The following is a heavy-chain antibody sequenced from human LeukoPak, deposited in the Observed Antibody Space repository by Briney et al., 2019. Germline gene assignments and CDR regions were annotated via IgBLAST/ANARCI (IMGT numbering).Heavy chain of an antibody. D-gene: IGHD6-6*01. V-gene: IGHV4-31*03. CDR1: GGSISSGGYY. CDR3: ARFNLAARVYYFDY. Sequence: SETLSLTCTVSGGSISSGGYYWSWIRQHPGKGLEWIGHIYYSGSTYYNPSLKSRVTISVDTSKNQFSLKLSSVTAADTAVYYCARFNLAARVYYFDYWGQGTLVTVSS. CDR2: IYYSGST. J-gene: IGHJ4*02.